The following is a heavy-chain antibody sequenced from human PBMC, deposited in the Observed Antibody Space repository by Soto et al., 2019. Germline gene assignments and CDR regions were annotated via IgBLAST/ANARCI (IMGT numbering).Heavy chain of an antibody. V-gene: IGHV1-58*01. J-gene: IGHJ6*02. CDR3: EVGGVVAAIPIYYYYHGMDV. D-gene: IGHD2-15*01. Sequence: SVKVSCKASGFTFTSSAVQWVRQARGQRLEWIGWIVVGSGNTNYAQKFQERVTITRDMSTSTAYMELSSLRSEDTAVYYCEVGGVVAAIPIYYYYHGMDVWG. CDR2: IVVGSGNT. CDR1: GFTFTSSA.